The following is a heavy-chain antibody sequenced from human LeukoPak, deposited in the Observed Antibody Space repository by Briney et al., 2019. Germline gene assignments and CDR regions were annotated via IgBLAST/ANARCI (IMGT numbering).Heavy chain of an antibody. J-gene: IGHJ6*02. CDR1: GFTFSSYS. D-gene: IGHD3-10*01. CDR2: ISSSSSTI. V-gene: IGHV3-48*01. CDR3: ASPYGSGSYYSDYYYGMDV. Sequence: GGSLRLSCAASGFTFSSYSMNWVRQAPGKGLEWVSYISSSSSTIYYADSVKGRFTISRDNAKNSLYLQMDSLRAEDTAVYYCASPYGSGSYYSDYYYGMDVWGQGTTVTVSS.